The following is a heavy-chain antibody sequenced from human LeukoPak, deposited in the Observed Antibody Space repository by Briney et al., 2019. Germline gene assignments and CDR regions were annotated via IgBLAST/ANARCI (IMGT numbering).Heavy chain of an antibody. CDR3: ARVNDYGGNDDAFDI. J-gene: IGHJ3*02. CDR1: GFTFSSYE. Sequence: PGGSLRLSCAASGFTFSSYEMNWVRQAPGKGLEWVSYIRSSGSIIFYADSVKGRFTISRDNAKNSLYLQMNSRRAEDTAVYYCARVNDYGGNDDAFDIWGQGTMVTVSS. CDR2: IRSSGSII. D-gene: IGHD4-23*01. V-gene: IGHV3-48*03.